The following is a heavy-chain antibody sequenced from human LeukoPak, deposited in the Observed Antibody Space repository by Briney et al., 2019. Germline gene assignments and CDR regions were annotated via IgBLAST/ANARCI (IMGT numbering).Heavy chain of an antibody. CDR2: IKADGSEK. D-gene: IGHD6-6*01. J-gene: IGHJ4*02. Sequence: GGSLRLSCVASGFTFSSYWMTWVRQAPGKGLGWVANIKADGSEKYYVDSVKDRFTMSRDNAKRSLYLEMSSLRAEDTAVYYCARGRSSSSDILRYLDYWGQGTVVSVSS. CDR1: GFTFSSYW. V-gene: IGHV3-7*01. CDR3: ARGRSSSSDILRYLDY.